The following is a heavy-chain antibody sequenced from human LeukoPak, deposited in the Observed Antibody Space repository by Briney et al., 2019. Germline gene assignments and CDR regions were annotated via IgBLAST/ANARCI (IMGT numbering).Heavy chain of an antibody. Sequence: GGSLRLSCAASGFTLKDYAMHWVRQVPGKGLERVALIGWDGANTYYADSVKGRFTISRDNIKNSLYLQMNSLRPDDSALYYCGRDKGSDADNSWGCDFWGQGTLVTVSS. V-gene: IGHV3-43D*03. J-gene: IGHJ4*02. CDR2: IGWDGANT. CDR3: GRDKGSDADNSWGCDF. CDR1: GFTLKDYA. D-gene: IGHD5-24*01.